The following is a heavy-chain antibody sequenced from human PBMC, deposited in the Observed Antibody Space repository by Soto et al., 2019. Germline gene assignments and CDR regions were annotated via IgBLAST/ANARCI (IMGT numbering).Heavy chain of an antibody. CDR2: ISGSGGST. CDR1: GFTFSGYA. D-gene: IGHD6-19*01. J-gene: IGHJ1*01. Sequence: PGGSLRLSCAASGFTFSGYAMSWVRQAPGKGLEWVSAISGSGGSTYYADSVKGRFTISRDNSKNTLYLQMNSLRAEDTAVYYCAKVRPSGWYRVKYFQHWGQGTLVTVSS. V-gene: IGHV3-23*01. CDR3: AKVRPSGWYRVKYFQH.